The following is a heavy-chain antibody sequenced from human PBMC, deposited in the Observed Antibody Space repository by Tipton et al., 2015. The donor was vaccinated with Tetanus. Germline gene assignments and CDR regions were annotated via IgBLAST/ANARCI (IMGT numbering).Heavy chain of an antibody. V-gene: IGHV4-34*01. D-gene: IGHD6-13*01. CDR1: DGSFSAYY. J-gene: IGHJ5*02. CDR2: INHTGST. Sequence: TLSLTCDVYDGSFSAYYWTWIRQPPGKGLEWIREINHTGSTNYNPSLRRRITISIGTSNNQFSLKLNSVTAADSAVYYCARGRQRLVPAGFDLWGQGTLVTVPS. CDR3: ARGRQRLVPAGFDL.